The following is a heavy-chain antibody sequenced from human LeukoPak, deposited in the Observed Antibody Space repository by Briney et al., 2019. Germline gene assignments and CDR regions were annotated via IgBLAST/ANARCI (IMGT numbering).Heavy chain of an antibody. CDR1: GGSISSYY. CDR2: IYYSGST. Sequence: SQTLSLTCTVSGGSISSYYWSWIRQPPGKGLEWIGYIYYSGSTNYNPSLKSRVTISVDTSKNQFSLKLSSVTAADTAVYYCARGGSGSYYYDRDYYYYMDVWGKGTTVTVSS. V-gene: IGHV4-59*01. J-gene: IGHJ6*03. D-gene: IGHD3-10*01. CDR3: ARGGSGSYYYDRDYYYYMDV.